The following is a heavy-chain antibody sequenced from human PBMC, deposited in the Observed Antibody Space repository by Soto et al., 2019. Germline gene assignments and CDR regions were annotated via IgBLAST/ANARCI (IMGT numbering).Heavy chain of an antibody. CDR3: AREREGSGFDP. CDR1: GYSLTDYK. Sequence: ASVKVPCKTSGYSLTDYKLHWVRQATGQGLEWMGWMNPNSGNTAYAQKFQGRVTMTRNTSISTAYMELSSLRSEDTAVYYCAREREGSGFDPWGQGTLVTVS. CDR2: MNPNSGNT. D-gene: IGHD1-26*01. J-gene: IGHJ5*02. V-gene: IGHV1-8*02.